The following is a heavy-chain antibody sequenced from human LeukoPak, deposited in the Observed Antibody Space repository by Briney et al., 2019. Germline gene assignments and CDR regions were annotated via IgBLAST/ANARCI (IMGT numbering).Heavy chain of an antibody. CDR2: ISGTAGST. Sequence: GGSLRLSCAASGFTFTRFAMTWVRQAPGKGLEWVSTISGTAGSTYYADSGKGRFTTSRDNAKKTLYLQMNSLRAEDTAIYYCAKDLTPVTPRGVDVWGQGTSVTVSS. CDR1: GFTFTRFA. J-gene: IGHJ6*02. CDR3: AKDLTPVTPRGVDV. V-gene: IGHV3-23*01. D-gene: IGHD4-23*01.